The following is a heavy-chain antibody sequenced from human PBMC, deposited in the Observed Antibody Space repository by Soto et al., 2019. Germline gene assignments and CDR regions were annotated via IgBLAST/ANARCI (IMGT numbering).Heavy chain of an antibody. J-gene: IGHJ6*02. V-gene: IGHV1-69*01. CDR2: IIPIFGTA. CDR1: GGTFSSYA. D-gene: IGHD5-12*01. CDR3: ARGYSGYDYGNGDYYYYGMYV. Sequence: QVQLVQSGAEVKRPGSSVKVSCKASGGTFSSYAISWLRQAPGQGLEWMGGIIPIFGTANYAQKFQGRVTITADESTSTAYMELSSLRSEDTAVYYCARGYSGYDYGNGDYYYYGMYVWGQGTTVTVSS.